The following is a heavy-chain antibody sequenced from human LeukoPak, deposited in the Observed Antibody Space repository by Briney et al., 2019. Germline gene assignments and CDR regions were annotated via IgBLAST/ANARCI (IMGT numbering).Heavy chain of an antibody. Sequence: SETLPLTCTVSGGSISSYYWSWIRQPAGKGLEWIGRIYTSGSTNYNPSLKSRVTMSVDTSKNQFSLKLSSVTAADTAVYYCASGGGGVQGSAFDIWGQGTMVTVSS. CDR3: ASGGGGVQGSAFDI. CDR1: GGSISSYY. D-gene: IGHD3-16*01. J-gene: IGHJ3*02. V-gene: IGHV4-4*07. CDR2: IYTSGST.